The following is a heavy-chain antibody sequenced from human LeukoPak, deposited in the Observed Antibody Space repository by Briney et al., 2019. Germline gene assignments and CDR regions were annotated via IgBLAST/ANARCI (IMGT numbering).Heavy chain of an antibody. CDR2: INPNSGGT. V-gene: IGHV1-2*02. J-gene: IGHJ6*03. CDR3: ARDYTITMADYYYMDV. Sequence: GASVKVSCKASGYTFTGYYMHWVRQAPGQGLEWMGWINPNSGGTNYAQKFQGRVTMTRDTSISTAYMELSRLRSDDTAVYYCARDYTITMADYYYMDVWGKGTTVTISS. CDR1: GYTFTGYY. D-gene: IGHD3-10*01.